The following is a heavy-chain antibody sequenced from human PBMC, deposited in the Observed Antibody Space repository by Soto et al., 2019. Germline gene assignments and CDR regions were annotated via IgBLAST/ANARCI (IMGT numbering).Heavy chain of an antibody. J-gene: IGHJ6*02. V-gene: IGHV3-30*18. CDR3: AKDRALSDFWSGLYYYGMYV. Sequence: QVQLVESGGGVVQPGRSLRLSCAASGFTFSSYGMHWVRQAPGKGLEWVAVISYDGSNKYYADSVKGRFTISRDNSKNTLYLHMNSLRAEDTAVYYCAKDRALSDFWSGLYYYGMYVWGQGTTVTVSS. D-gene: IGHD3-3*01. CDR2: ISYDGSNK. CDR1: GFTFSSYG.